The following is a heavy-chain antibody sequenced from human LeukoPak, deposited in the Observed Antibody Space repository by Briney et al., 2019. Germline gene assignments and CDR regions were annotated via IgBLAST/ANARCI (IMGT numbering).Heavy chain of an antibody. D-gene: IGHD3-22*01. J-gene: IGHJ4*02. Sequence: PSETLSLTCTVSGGSISSYYWSWIRPPPGKGLAWIGYIYYSGSTNYNPSLKSRVTISVDTSKNQSSLKLSSVTAADTAVYYCARVFNYYDSSQPFDYWGQGTLVTVSS. CDR1: GGSISSYY. CDR2: IYYSGST. V-gene: IGHV4-59*01. CDR3: ARVFNYYDSSQPFDY.